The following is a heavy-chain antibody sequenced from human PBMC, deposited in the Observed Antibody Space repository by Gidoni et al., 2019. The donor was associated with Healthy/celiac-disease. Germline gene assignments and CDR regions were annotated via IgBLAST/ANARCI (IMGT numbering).Heavy chain of an antibody. CDR3: AKEATIFGVVSAEGFDP. Sequence: VQLVESGGGVVQPGRSLRLSCAASGFTFSSSGMHWVSQAPGKGLAWVAVISYEGSNEYYADSVKGRFTISRDNSKNTLYLQMNSLRAEDTAVYYCAKEATIFGVVSAEGFDPWGQGTLVTVSS. V-gene: IGHV3-30*18. CDR2: ISYEGSNE. CDR1: GFTFSSSG. D-gene: IGHD3-3*01. J-gene: IGHJ5*02.